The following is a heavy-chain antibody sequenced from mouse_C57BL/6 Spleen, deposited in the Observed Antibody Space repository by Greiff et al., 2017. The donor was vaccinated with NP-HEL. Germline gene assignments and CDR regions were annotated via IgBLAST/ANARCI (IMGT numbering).Heavy chain of an antibody. J-gene: IGHJ1*03. Sequence: QVQLQQSGTELVKPGASVKLSCKATGYTFTSYWMHWVKQRPGQGLEWIGNINPSSGGTNYHEKFKSKATLTADKSSNTAYMQLSSLTTEDSAVYYCARGYYPGYFDVWGKATAVTVSS. V-gene: IGHV1-53*01. D-gene: IGHD1-2*01. CDR3: ARGYYPGYFDV. CDR2: INPSSGGT. CDR1: GYTFTSYW.